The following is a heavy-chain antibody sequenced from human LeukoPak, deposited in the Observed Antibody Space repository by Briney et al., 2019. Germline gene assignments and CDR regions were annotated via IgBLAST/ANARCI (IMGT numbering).Heavy chain of an antibody. CDR3: ARTGADIVVVVAATGWFDP. CDR1: GGSFSGYY. CDR2: INHSGST. D-gene: IGHD2-15*01. Sequence: SETLPLTCAVYGGSFSGYYWSWIRQPPGKGLEWIGEINHSGSTNYNPSLKSRVTISVDTSKNQFSLKLSSVTAADTAVYYCARTGADIVVVVAATGWFDPWGQGTLVTVSS. V-gene: IGHV4-34*01. J-gene: IGHJ5*02.